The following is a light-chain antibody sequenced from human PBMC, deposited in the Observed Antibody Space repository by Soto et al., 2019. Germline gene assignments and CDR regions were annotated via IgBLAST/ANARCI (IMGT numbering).Light chain of an antibody. V-gene: IGKV2-30*01. CDR1: QSLLYSDRNTY. CDR2: KVS. Sequence: DVVITQSPLSLPVTLGQPASISCRSSQSLLYSDRNTYLNWFHQRPGQSPRRLIYKVSNRDSGVPDRFSGSGSVKDFTLRISRVEAEDVGVYYCMQGTHWPPTFGQGTKLEIK. J-gene: IGKJ2*01. CDR3: MQGTHWPPT.